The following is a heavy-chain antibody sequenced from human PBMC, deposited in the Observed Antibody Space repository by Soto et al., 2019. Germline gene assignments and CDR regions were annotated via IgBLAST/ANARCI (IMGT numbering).Heavy chain of an antibody. CDR3: ARQIYGDYPLFDY. J-gene: IGHJ4*02. CDR2: IWYDGSNK. V-gene: IGHV3-33*08. Sequence: PGGSLRLSCAASGFTFDGYALHWVRQAQGKGLEGVAVIWYDGSNKYYADSVKGRFTISRDNSKNTLYLQMNSLRAEDTAVYYCARQIYGDYPLFDYWGQGTLVTVSS. D-gene: IGHD4-17*01. CDR1: GFTFDGYA.